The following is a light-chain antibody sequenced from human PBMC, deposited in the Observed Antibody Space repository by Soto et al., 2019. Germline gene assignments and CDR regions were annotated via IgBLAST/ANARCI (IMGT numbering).Light chain of an antibody. Sequence: QSVLTQPPSVSGAPGQRVTISCTGSSSNIGAGYDVHWYQQLPGTAPKLLIYGNSNRPSGVPDRFSGSKSGTSASLAITGFQAEDEADYYCQSYDSSLSGSEVFGTGTKLTVL. CDR2: GNS. J-gene: IGLJ1*01. V-gene: IGLV1-40*01. CDR1: SSNIGAGYD. CDR3: QSYDSSLSGSEV.